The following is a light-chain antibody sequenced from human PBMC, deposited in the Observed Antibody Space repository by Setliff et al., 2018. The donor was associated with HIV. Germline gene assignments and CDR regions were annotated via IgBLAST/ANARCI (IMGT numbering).Light chain of an antibody. J-gene: IGLJ1*01. CDR1: NIGSKS. V-gene: IGLV3-21*03. CDR2: DDS. Sequence: SYELTQPPSVSVAPGKTDRITCGGNNIGSKSVHWYKQKQGRAPVLVVHDDSDRPSGIPERFSGSNSGNTATLTISRAEAGDEADYYCQVWDSSSDHPGVFGTGTKVTVL. CDR3: QVWDSSSDHPGV.